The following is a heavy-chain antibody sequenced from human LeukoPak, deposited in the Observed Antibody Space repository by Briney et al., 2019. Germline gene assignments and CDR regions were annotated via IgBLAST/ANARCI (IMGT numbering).Heavy chain of an antibody. CDR3: ARSGSYGGHFGN. CDR2: IYYSGTT. V-gene: IGHV4-59*08. Sequence: PSETLSLTCTVSGASISNYYCSWIRQSPGKGLEWIGYIYYSGTTNYNPSLKSRVTISVDTSKNQFSLKLTSVTAADTAVYYCARSGSYGGHFGNWGQGTLVTVSS. J-gene: IGHJ4*02. CDR1: GASISNYY. D-gene: IGHD1-26*01.